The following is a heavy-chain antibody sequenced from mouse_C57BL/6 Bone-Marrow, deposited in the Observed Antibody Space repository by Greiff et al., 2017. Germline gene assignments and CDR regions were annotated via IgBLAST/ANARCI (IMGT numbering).Heavy chain of an antibody. CDR2: IDPSTSAT. J-gene: IGHJ4*01. CDR3: AREFYGDYYAMDY. CDR1: GYTFTSYW. D-gene: IGHD2-13*01. V-gene: IGHV1-52*01. Sequence: QVQLQQPGAELVRPGSSVKLSCKASGYTFTSYWMHWVKQRPIQGLEWIGNIDPSTSATHYNHKFKDKATLTVDKSSSTSYMQLSSLTSEDYAVYYCAREFYGDYYAMDYWGKGTSVTVSS.